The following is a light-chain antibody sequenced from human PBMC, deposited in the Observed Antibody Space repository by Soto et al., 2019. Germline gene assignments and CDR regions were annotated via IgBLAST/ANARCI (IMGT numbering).Light chain of an antibody. V-gene: IGKV1-39*01. CDR2: AAS. CDR1: QCNSNY. CDR3: QQCYSTPLT. J-gene: IGKJ1*01. Sequence: DSQMTQTPSSLAASVWYIVTLTFLASQCNSNYLNWYQQKPGKAPNLLIYAASSLQSGVPSRFSGRGSGTDFTLTISSLQAEDVATYFCQQCYSTPLTFGQGTKV.